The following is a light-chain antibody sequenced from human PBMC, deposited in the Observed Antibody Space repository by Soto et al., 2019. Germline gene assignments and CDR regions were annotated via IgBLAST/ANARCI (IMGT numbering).Light chain of an antibody. CDR3: TSYVGSNIWV. Sequence: QSVLTQPPSASGSPGQSVTISCTGTSSDVGAYKYVSWYQQYPGKAPKLMIYEVSKRPSGVPDRFSGSKSGNTASLTFSGLQAEDEADYYCTSYVGSNIWVFGGGTKVTVL. CDR1: SSDVGAYKY. CDR2: EVS. J-gene: IGLJ3*02. V-gene: IGLV2-8*01.